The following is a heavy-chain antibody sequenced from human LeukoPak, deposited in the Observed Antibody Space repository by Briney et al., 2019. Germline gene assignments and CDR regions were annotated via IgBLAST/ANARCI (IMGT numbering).Heavy chain of an antibody. CDR2: ISGSGGST. CDR1: GFTFSSYV. Sequence: GGSLRLSCAASGFTFSSYVMTWVRQAPGKGLEWVSSISGSGGSTYYADSVKGRFTISRDNSKNTLYLQMNSLRAEDTAVYYCARDVRFDYWGQGTLVTVSS. CDR3: ARDVRFDY. J-gene: IGHJ4*02. V-gene: IGHV3-23*01.